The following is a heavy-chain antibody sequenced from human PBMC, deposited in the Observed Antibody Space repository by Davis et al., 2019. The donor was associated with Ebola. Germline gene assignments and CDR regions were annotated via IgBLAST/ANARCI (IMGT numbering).Heavy chain of an antibody. Sequence: SVKVSCKASGGTFSSYTISWVRQAPGQGLEWMGRIIPILGIANYAQKFQGRVTITADKSTSTAYMELSSLRSEDTAVYYCARVVYSSGLRQRGYYYYGMDVWGQGTTVTVSS. CDR2: IIPILGIA. CDR3: ARVVYSSGLRQRGYYYYGMDV. J-gene: IGHJ6*02. V-gene: IGHV1-69*02. CDR1: GGTFSSYT. D-gene: IGHD6-19*01.